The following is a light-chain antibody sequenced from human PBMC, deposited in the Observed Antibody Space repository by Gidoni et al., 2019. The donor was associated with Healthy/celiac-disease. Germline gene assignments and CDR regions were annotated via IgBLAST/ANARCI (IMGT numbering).Light chain of an antibody. V-gene: IGKV3D-15*01. CDR3: QQYNNWPLT. CDR2: SAS. Sequence: EIVMTQSPATLSVSPGERATRSFSASQSVSSNLAWYQQKPGQAPRLLSYSASSRATGIPTRFSGSGSGTEFALTISSLQSEDFAVYYCQQYNNWPLTFGGGTKVEIK. CDR1: QSVSSN. J-gene: IGKJ4*01.